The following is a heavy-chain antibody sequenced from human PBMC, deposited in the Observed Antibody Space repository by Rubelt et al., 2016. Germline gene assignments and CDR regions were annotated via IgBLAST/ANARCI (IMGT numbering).Heavy chain of an antibody. D-gene: IGHD1-26*01. V-gene: IGHV1-2*02. CDR2: INPNSGGT. Sequence: APGQGLEWMGWINPNSGGTNYAQKFQGRVTMTRDTSISTAYMELSRLRSDDTAVYYCASSSGSYYSLDYWGQGTLVTVSS. J-gene: IGHJ4*02. CDR3: ASSSGSYYSLDY.